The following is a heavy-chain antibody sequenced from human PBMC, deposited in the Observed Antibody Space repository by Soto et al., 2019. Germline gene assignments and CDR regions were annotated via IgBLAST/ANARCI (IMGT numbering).Heavy chain of an antibody. CDR2: IYYSGST. D-gene: IGHD2-15*01. J-gene: IGHJ4*01. Sequence: QVQLQESGPGLVKPSQTLSLTCTVSGGSISSGDYYWSWIRQPPGKGLEWIGYIYYSGSTYYNPSSPVRVTIPVEPFKNLFALRLRHGAAADTPVHYCARYCSGGSCYEGPSSLFDYWRQEPRSPSPQ. V-gene: IGHV4-30-4*01. CDR1: GGSISSGDYY. CDR3: ARYCSGGSCYEGPSSLFDY.